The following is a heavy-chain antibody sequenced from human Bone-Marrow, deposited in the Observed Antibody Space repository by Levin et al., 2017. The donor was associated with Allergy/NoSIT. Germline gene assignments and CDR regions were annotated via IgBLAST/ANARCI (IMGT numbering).Heavy chain of an antibody. CDR3: ARHIAAAGHFDY. J-gene: IGHJ4*02. CDR1: GFTVSSNY. CDR2: IYSGGST. D-gene: IGHD6-13*01. Sequence: GESLKISCAASGFTVSSNYMSWVRQAPGKGLEWVSVIYSGGSTYYADSVKGRFTISRDNSKNTLYLQMNSLRAEDTAVYYCARHIAAAGHFDYWGQGTLVTVSS. V-gene: IGHV3-53*01.